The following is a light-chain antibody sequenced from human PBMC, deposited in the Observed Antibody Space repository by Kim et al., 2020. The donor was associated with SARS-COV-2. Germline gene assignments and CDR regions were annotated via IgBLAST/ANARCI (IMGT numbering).Light chain of an antibody. J-gene: IGKJ1*01. Sequence: SAGESATLSCRASQSVSSGLAWYQQKPGQAPRLLIYGASTRATGIPARFSGSGSGTEFTLTISSLQSEDFAVYYCQQYNNWPPWTFGQGTKVDIK. CDR1: QSVSSG. CDR3: QQYNNWPPWT. V-gene: IGKV3-15*01. CDR2: GAS.